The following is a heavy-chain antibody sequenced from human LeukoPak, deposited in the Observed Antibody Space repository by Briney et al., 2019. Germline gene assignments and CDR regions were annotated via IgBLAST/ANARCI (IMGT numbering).Heavy chain of an antibody. D-gene: IGHD3-10*01. CDR3: AGECLTMVDH. J-gene: IGHJ4*02. Sequence: PSETLSLTCTVSVGSISSSSYFWGWIRQPPGKGLELSGNIYYSGSTYYTTSLNSRITKSADTSKNQFSLNLSAVTAADTAVYYCAGECLTMVDHWGQGTLVTVSS. V-gene: IGHV4-39*07. CDR2: IYYSGST. CDR1: VGSISSSSYF.